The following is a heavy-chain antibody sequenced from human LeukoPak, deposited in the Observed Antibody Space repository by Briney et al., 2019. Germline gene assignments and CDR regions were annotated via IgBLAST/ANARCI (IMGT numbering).Heavy chain of an antibody. D-gene: IGHD7-27*01. CDR3: AKDKGLGTYYGMDV. V-gene: IGHV3-9*01. J-gene: IGHJ6*02. Sequence: GGSLRLSCAASGFTFDDYAMYWVRQAPGKGLEWVSGISWNSGSIGYVDSVKGRFTISRDNAKNSLYLQMNSLIAEDTALYHCAKDKGLGTYYGMDVWGQGTTVTVSS. CDR2: ISWNSGSI. CDR1: GFTFDDYA.